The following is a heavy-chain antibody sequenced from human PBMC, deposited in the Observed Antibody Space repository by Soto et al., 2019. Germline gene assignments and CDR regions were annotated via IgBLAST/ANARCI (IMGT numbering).Heavy chain of an antibody. V-gene: IGHV1-3*01. CDR3: ARELDDFWSGSIDY. J-gene: IGHJ4*02. CDR2: INAGNGNT. CDR1: GYTFTSYA. Sequence: RASVKVSCKASGYTFTSYAMHWVRQAPGQRLEWMGWINAGNGNTKYSQKFQGRVTITRDTSASTAYMELSSLRPEDTAVYYCARELDDFWSGSIDYWGQGTLVTVSS. D-gene: IGHD3-3*01.